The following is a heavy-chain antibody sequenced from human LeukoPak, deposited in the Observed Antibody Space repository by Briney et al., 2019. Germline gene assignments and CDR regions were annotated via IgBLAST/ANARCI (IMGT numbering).Heavy chain of an antibody. D-gene: IGHD3-10*01. CDR1: GFDGFTFSSYG. CDR2: IRYDGSDK. CDR3: AKDPSGAGDY. V-gene: IGHV3-30*02. J-gene: IGHJ4*02. Sequence: GGSLRLSCAASGFDGFTFSSYGMHWVRQAPGKGLEWVASIRYDGSDKYYVDSVKGRFTISRDNSRNTVDLQMNSLRIEDTAVYHCAKDPSGAGDYWGPGTLVTVSS.